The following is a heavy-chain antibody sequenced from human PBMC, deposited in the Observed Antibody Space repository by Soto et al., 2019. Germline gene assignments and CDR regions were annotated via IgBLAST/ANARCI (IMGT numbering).Heavy chain of an antibody. V-gene: IGHV3-73*01. CDR2: IRSKANSYAT. CDR1: GFTFSGSA. D-gene: IGHD5-18*01. CDR3: TGVDPAWNGMDV. Sequence: EVQLVESGGGLVQPGGSLKLSCAASGFTFSGSAMHWVRQASGKGLEWVGRIRSKANSYATAYAASVKGRCTISRDDSKNTAYLQMSSLKTEETAVYYCTGVDPAWNGMDVWGQGTTVTVSS. J-gene: IGHJ6*02.